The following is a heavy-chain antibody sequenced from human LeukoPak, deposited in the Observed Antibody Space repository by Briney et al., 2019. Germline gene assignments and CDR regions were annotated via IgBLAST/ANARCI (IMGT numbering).Heavy chain of an antibody. J-gene: IGHJ5*02. Sequence: SETLSLTCNVSGVAISSSYWSWLRQSPGKGLEWIGSFYYSANTKYNPSLKSRVTISADTSTNQFSLKVDSVTAADAAIYYCAKGKSSWYNWFDPWGHGTLVTVSS. CDR1: GVAISSSY. V-gene: IGHV4-59*03. CDR3: AKGKSSWYNWFDP. CDR2: FYYSANT. D-gene: IGHD6-13*01.